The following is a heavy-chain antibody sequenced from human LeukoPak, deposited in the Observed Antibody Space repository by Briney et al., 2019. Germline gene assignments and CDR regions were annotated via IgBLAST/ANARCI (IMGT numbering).Heavy chain of an antibody. D-gene: IGHD3-10*01. CDR1: GFTFSSYE. Sequence: PGGSLRLSCAASGFTFSSYEMNWVRQAPGEGLEWVSYISSSGSTIYYADSVKGRFTISRDNAKNSLYLQMNSLRAEDTAVYYCARISGSYYPMGTLFDYWGQGTLVTVSS. J-gene: IGHJ4*02. CDR3: ARISGSYYPMGTLFDY. CDR2: ISSSGSTI. V-gene: IGHV3-48*03.